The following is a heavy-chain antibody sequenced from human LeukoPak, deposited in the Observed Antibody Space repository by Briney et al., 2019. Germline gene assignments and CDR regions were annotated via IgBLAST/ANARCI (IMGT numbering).Heavy chain of an antibody. D-gene: IGHD3-22*01. J-gene: IGHJ4*02. V-gene: IGHV3-30*18. CDR3: AKDDSSGYPAYVFDY. CDR1: GFTFSYYG. CDR2: ISYDGTNE. Sequence: GGSLRLSCAASGFTFSYYGIHWVRQAPGKGLEWGAVISYDGTNEYYADSVKGRFTISRDNSKNTLFLQMNSLRTEDTAVYYCAKDDSSGYPAYVFDYWGQGTLVTVSS.